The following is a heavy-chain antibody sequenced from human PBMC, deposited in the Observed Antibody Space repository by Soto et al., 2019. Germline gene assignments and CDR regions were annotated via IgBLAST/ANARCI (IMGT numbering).Heavy chain of an antibody. CDR1: GGSISSYY. Sequence: SETLSLTCTVSGGSISSYYWSWIRQPPGKGLEWIGYIYYSGSTNYNPSLKSRVTISVDTSKNQFSLKLSSVTAADTAVYYCARHPPNDFWSGYYDYWGQGTLVTVSS. CDR3: ARHPPNDFWSGYYDY. V-gene: IGHV4-59*08. J-gene: IGHJ4*02. D-gene: IGHD3-3*01. CDR2: IYYSGST.